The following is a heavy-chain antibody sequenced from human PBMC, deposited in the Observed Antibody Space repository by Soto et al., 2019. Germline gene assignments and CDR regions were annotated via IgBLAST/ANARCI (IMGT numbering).Heavy chain of an antibody. Sequence: GGSLRLSCAASGFSVSSKCMSWFRQAPGKGLEWVSGIYSDGRTFYAESVRGRFTISRDISENTIHLQMHSLRVEDTAVYYCGRGPTVDVTAPDSWGQGTLVTVSS. D-gene: IGHD6-19*01. CDR2: IYSDGRT. V-gene: IGHV3-53*01. CDR1: GFSVSSKC. J-gene: IGHJ4*02. CDR3: GRGPTVDVTAPDS.